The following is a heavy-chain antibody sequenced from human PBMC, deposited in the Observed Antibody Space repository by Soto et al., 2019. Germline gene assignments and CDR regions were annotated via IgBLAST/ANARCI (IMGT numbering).Heavy chain of an antibody. J-gene: IGHJ5*02. CDR3: ARVGGTGTGWFDP. D-gene: IGHD1-7*01. CDR1: GFTFSSYE. V-gene: IGHV3-48*03. Sequence: SGGSLRLSCAASGFTFSSYEMNWVRQAPGKGLEWVSYISSSGSTIYYADSVKGRFTISRDNAKNSLYLQMNSLRAEDTAAYYCARVGGTGTGWFDPWGQGTLVTVSS. CDR2: ISSSGSTI.